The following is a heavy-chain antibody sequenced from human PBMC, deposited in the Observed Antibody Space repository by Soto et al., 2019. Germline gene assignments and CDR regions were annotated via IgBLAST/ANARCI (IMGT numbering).Heavy chain of an antibody. CDR2: IYATGTT. D-gene: IGHD1-1*01. V-gene: IGHV4-4*07. CDR3: VRDGTKTLRDWFDP. J-gene: IGHJ5*02. Sequence: LSLTFTVSGASISGFYWSWIRKSAGNGLEWIGRIYATGTTDYNPSLKSRVMMSVDTSKKQLSLKLRSVTAADTAVYYCVRDGTKTLRDWFDPWGQGISVTVYS. CDR1: GASISGFY.